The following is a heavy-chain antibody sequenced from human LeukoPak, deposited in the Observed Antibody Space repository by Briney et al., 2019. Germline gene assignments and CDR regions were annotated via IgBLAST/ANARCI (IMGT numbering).Heavy chain of an antibody. Sequence: NPSETLSLTCTVSGGSISSSSYYWGWIRQPPGKGLEWIGSIYYSGSTYYNPSLKSRVTISVDTSKNQFSLKLSSVTAADTAVYYCARTYSSSSSVDYWGQGTLVTVSS. D-gene: IGHD6-6*01. CDR3: ARTYSSSSSVDY. V-gene: IGHV4-39*01. CDR1: GGSISSSSYY. J-gene: IGHJ4*02. CDR2: IYYSGST.